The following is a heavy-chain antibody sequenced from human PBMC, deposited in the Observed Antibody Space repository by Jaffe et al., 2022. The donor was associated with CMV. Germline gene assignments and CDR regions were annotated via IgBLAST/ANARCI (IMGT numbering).Heavy chain of an antibody. Sequence: QVQLVQSGAEVKKPGASVKVSCKASGYTFTGYYMHWVRQAPGQGLEWMGWINPNSGGTNYAQKFQGRVTMTRDTSISTAYMELSRLRSDDTAVYYCARERVSSRRITMALGGNNWFDPWGQGTLVTVSS. J-gene: IGHJ5*02. CDR1: GYTFTGYY. D-gene: IGHD3-10*01. CDR3: ARERVSSRRITMALGGNNWFDP. V-gene: IGHV1-2*02. CDR2: INPNSGGT.